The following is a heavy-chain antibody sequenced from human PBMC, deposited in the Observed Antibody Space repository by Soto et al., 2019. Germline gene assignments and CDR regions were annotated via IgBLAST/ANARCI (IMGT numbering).Heavy chain of an antibody. J-gene: IGHJ4*02. D-gene: IGHD3-9*01. CDR2: MNPNSGNT. CDR1: GYTFTNYD. Sequence: QVQLVQSGAEVKKPGASVKVSCKASGYTFTNYDINWVRHATGQGLEWMGWMNPNSGNTGSAQKFQGRVTMTRDTSIITDYLDVSSLRSDFTAVYYCVRLPDNVYVLTGRSGYHDYWGQGTLVTVSS. CDR3: VRLPDNVYVLTGRSGYHDY. V-gene: IGHV1-8*01.